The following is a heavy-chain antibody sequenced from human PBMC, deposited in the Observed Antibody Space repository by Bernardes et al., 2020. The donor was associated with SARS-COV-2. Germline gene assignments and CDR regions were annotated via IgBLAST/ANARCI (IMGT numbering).Heavy chain of an antibody. D-gene: IGHD2-2*01. V-gene: IGHV1-24*01. CDR2: FDPEDDEI. Sequence: ASVKVSCKVSGYSLSEVSIHWVRQAPGKGLEWMGGFDPEDDEIFYTQKFQGRVTMTEDTSTDTAYMDLSSLRAEDTAVYYCTNVIVVVPAASEYAFDIWGQGTMVTVSS. CDR3: TNVIVVVPAASEYAFDI. J-gene: IGHJ3*02. CDR1: GYSLSEVS.